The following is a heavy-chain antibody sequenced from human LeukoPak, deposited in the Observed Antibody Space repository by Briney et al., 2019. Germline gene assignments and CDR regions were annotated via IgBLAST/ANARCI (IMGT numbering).Heavy chain of an antibody. V-gene: IGHV1-69*04. J-gene: IGHJ4*02. D-gene: IGHD6-19*01. CDR2: IIPILGIA. Sequence: GASVKVSCKASGGTFSSYAISWVRQAPGQGLEWMGRIIPILGIANYAQKFQGRVTITADKSTSTAYMELSSLRSEDTAVYYCARHGQIAVASHDYWGQGTLVTVSS. CDR3: ARHGQIAVASHDY. CDR1: GGTFSSYA.